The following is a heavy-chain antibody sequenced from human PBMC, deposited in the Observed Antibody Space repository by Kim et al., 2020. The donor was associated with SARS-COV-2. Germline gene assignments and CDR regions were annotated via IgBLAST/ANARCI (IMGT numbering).Heavy chain of an antibody. CDR2: TNADGSDT. Sequence: GGSLRLSCTASGFTFSSHWMHWVRQAPGKGLVWVSRTNADGSDTAYADSVKGRFTNSRDNAKSTLYLQMNSLRAEDTAVYYCANARWLIYWGQGTLVTVSS. V-gene: IGHV3-74*01. CDR3: ANARWLIY. CDR1: GFTFSSHW. J-gene: IGHJ4*02. D-gene: IGHD6-19*01.